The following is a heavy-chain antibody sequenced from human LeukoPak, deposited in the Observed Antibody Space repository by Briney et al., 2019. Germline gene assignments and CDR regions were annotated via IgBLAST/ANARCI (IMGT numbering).Heavy chain of an antibody. J-gene: IGHJ4*02. CDR1: RFTFSSYA. V-gene: IGHV3-30*04. CDR2: ISYDGSNK. CDR3: ARPRWGYDLSYYFDY. D-gene: IGHD3-3*01. Sequence: GSLRLSCAASRFTFSSYAMHWVRQAPGKGLEWVAVISYDGSNKYYADSVKGRFTISRDNSKNTLYLQMNSLRAEDTAVYYCARPRWGYDLSYYFDYWGQGTLVTVSS.